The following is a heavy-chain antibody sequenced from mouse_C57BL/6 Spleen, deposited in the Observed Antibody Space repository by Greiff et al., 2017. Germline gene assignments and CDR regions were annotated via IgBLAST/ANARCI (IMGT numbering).Heavy chain of an antibody. D-gene: IGHD2-2*01. J-gene: IGHJ4*01. CDR1: GFTFSNYW. V-gene: IGHV6-3*01. CDR3: TGEGLRHAMDY. Sequence: EVQGVESGGGLVQPGGSMKLSCVASGFTFSNYWMNWVRQSPEKGLEWVAQIRLKSDNYATHYAESVKGRFTISRDDSKSSVYLQMNNLRAEDTGIYYCTGEGLRHAMDYWGQGTSVTVSS. CDR2: IRLKSDNYAT.